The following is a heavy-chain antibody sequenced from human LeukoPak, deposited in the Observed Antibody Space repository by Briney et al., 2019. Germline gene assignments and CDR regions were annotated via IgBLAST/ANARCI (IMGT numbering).Heavy chain of an antibody. J-gene: IGHJ4*02. CDR1: GFTFSSYA. V-gene: IGHV3-23*01. CDR3: AKSRGSGLFDY. CDR2: ISGSGGST. D-gene: IGHD3-10*01. Sequence: GGSLRLSCAASGFTFSSYAMSWVRQAPGKGLQWVSGISGSGGSTYYADSVKGRFTISRDNSKNTLYVQMNSLRADDTAVYYCAKSRGSGLFDYWGQGTLVTVAS.